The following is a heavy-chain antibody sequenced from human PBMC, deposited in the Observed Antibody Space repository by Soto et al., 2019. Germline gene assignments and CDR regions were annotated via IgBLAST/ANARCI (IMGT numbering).Heavy chain of an antibody. V-gene: IGHV1-3*05. CDR3: ATAGYCGGDCYRWFDP. CDR1: GYTFTTYA. CDR2: INGGDGTT. D-gene: IGHD2-21*02. Sequence: QVQLVQSGAEEKQPGASVKVSCKASGYTFTTYAMHWVRLAPGQGLEWTGWINGGDGTTKYSQKFEGRVTITRDTSANTAYMELCSLRSEDTAVYYCATAGYCGGDCYRWFDPWGQGTLVTVSS. J-gene: IGHJ5*02.